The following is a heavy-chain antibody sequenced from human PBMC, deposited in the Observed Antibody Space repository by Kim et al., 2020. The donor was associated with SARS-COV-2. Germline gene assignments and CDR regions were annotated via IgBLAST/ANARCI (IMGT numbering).Heavy chain of an antibody. J-gene: IGHJ6*01. CDR2: IKSNTDGGTT. D-gene: IGHD6-6*01. V-gene: IGHV3-15*01. CDR3: TTAGGNGSSRRGFYY. Sequence: GGSLRLSCAASGFTFRNAWMSWVRQAPGKGLEWVGRIKSNTDGGTTDYAAPVRGRFTISRDDATNTLYMQMNSLKNEDTAVYYCTTAGGNGSSRRGFYY. CDR1: GFTFRNAW.